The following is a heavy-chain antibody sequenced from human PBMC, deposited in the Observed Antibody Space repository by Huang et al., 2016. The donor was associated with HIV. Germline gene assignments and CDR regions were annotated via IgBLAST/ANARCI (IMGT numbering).Heavy chain of an antibody. CDR1: GYTFTTYS. V-gene: IGHV1-18*04. Sequence: QVQLVQSGAEVKKPGASVKISCKTSGYTFTTYSITWVRQAPGQGVEWMGWINPYNGNTKDAQKLQGRVTMTTDTSASTAYMELRSLRSDDTAVYYCERGDSSGWPLEFDYWGQGTLVTVSS. CDR2: INPYNGNT. D-gene: IGHD6-19*01. CDR3: ERGDSSGWPLEFDY. J-gene: IGHJ4*02.